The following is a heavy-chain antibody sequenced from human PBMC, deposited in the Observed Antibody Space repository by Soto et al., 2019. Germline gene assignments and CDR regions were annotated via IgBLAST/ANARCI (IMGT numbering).Heavy chain of an antibody. CDR3: AIYSSGWYPLDY. CDR2: ISYDGSNK. D-gene: IGHD6-19*01. Sequence: QVQLVESGGGVVQPGRSLRLSCAASGFTFSSYGMHWVRQAPGNGLEWVAVISYDGSNKYYADSVKGRFTISRDNSKNTLYLQMNSLRAEDTAVYYCAIYSSGWYPLDYWGQGTLVTVSS. V-gene: IGHV3-30*03. J-gene: IGHJ4*02. CDR1: GFTFSSYG.